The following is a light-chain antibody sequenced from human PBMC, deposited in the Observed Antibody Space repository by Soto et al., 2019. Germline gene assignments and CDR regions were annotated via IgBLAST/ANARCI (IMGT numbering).Light chain of an antibody. CDR2: GAS. CDR1: QSISSSH. CDR3: QHYDNSPVA. J-gene: IGKJ4*01. Sequence: EIVLTQSPGTLSLSPGERATLSCRASQSISSSHLAWYQQKPGQAPRLLIYGASSRAIGIPDRFSGSGSGTDFNLTISRLEAEDFALYLCQHYDNSPVAFGGGTKVEIK. V-gene: IGKV3-20*01.